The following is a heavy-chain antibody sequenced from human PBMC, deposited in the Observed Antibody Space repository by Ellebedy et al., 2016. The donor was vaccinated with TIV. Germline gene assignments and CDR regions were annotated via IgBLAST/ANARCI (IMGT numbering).Heavy chain of an antibody. Sequence: GESLKISCAASGFTFSSHAMSWVRQAPGKGLEWVAFISYDGNDKYYADSVKGRFSISRDNSENTLYVQMNTLRAEDTAVYYCAKEAYDIMTGSQMYGMDVWGQGTTVTVSS. CDR2: ISYDGNDK. J-gene: IGHJ6*02. CDR3: AKEAYDIMTGSQMYGMDV. D-gene: IGHD3-9*01. V-gene: IGHV3-30*18. CDR1: GFTFSSHA.